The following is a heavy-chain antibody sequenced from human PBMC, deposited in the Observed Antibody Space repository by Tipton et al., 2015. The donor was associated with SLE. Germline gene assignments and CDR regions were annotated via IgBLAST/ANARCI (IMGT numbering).Heavy chain of an antibody. CDR3: ARAGYSSGWYGDYFDY. CDR1: GFTFSSYE. Sequence: SLRLSCAASGFTFSSYEMNWVRQAPGKGLEWVPYISSSGSTIYYADSVKGRFTISRDNAKNSLYLQMNSLRAEDTAVYYCARAGYSSGWYGDYFDYWGQGTLVTVSS. V-gene: IGHV3-48*03. D-gene: IGHD6-19*01. J-gene: IGHJ4*02. CDR2: ISSSGSTI.